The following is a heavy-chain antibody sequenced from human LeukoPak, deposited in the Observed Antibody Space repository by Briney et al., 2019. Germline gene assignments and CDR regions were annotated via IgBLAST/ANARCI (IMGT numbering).Heavy chain of an antibody. CDR3: ARDSPKRYSGSYFDY. D-gene: IGHD1-26*01. J-gene: IGHJ4*02. CDR1: GGSISSYY. V-gene: IGHV4-59*12. Sequence: SETLSLTCTVSGGSISSYYWSWIQQPPGKGLEWIGYIYYSGSTNYNPSLKSRVTISVDTSKNQFSLTLSSVTAADTAIYYCARDSPKRYSGSYFDYWGQGTLVTVSS. CDR2: IYYSGST.